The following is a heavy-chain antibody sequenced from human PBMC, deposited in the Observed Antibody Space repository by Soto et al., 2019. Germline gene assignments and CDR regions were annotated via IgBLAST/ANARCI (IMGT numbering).Heavy chain of an antibody. D-gene: IGHD1-7*01. CDR3: ARSLPGTYGAFDL. J-gene: IGHJ3*01. CDR2: ISGDGSST. CDR1: EFTFRSYW. Sequence: EVQLVDSGGGLVQPGGPLRLSCAASEFTFRSYWMHWVRQSPGKGLVWVSRISGDGSSTTYADSVRGRFTISRDNAKNTVYLQMDSLRAEDTAVYYCARSLPGTYGAFDLWGQGTMVTVSS. V-gene: IGHV3-74*01.